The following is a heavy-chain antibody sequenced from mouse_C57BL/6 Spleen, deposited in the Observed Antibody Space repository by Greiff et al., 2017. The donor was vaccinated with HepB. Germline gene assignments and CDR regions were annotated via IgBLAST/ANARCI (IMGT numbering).Heavy chain of an antibody. Sequence: QVQLQQSGAELVRPGASVTLSCKASGYTFTDYEMHWVKQTPVHGLEWIGAIDPETGGTAYNQKFKGKAILTADKSSSTAYMELRSLTSEDSAVYYCTRWGSSYSYAMDYWGQGTSVTVSS. D-gene: IGHD1-1*01. V-gene: IGHV1-15*01. CDR2: IDPETGGT. CDR1: GYTFTDYE. J-gene: IGHJ4*01. CDR3: TRWGSSYSYAMDY.